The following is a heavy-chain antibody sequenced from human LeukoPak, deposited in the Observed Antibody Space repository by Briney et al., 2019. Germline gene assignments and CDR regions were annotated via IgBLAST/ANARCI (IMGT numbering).Heavy chain of an antibody. CDR2: IYYSGST. V-gene: IGHV4-59*01. D-gene: IGHD2-21*01. CDR1: GESISGFY. J-gene: IGHJ4*02. CDR3: ARGVVIAPQTFDY. Sequence: TSETLSLTCTVSGESISGFYWTWIRQPPGKGLEWIGYIYYSGSTNYNPFLKSRVTISVDTSKNQFSLKLSSVTAADTAVYYCARGVVIAPQTFDYWGQGTQVTVSS.